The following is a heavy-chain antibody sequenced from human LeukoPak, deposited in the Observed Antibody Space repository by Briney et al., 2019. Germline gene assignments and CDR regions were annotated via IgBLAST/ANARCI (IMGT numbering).Heavy chain of an antibody. CDR1: GFTLNTYG. J-gene: IGHJ4*02. V-gene: IGHV3-30*02. CDR3: ARGDGYCSSASCSGN. D-gene: IGHD2-2*03. CDR2: IRFDGSNK. Sequence: GGSLRLSCAASGFTLNTYGMHWVRQAPGKGLEWVAFIRFDGSNKYYADSVKGRFTISRDNSKNTLYLQMKSLRPEDAAVYYCARGDGYCSSASCSGNWGQGTLVTVSS.